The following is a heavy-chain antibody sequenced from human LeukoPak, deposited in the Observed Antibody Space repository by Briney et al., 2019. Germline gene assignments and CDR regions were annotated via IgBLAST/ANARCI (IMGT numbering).Heavy chain of an antibody. CDR2: VDYRGNT. CDR1: GGSISSYY. Sequence: SETLSLTCTISGGSISSYYWSWTRQPPGKGLEWIGYVDYRGNTNYNPSLKSRVTIPIDTSKSLFSLKLNSVTAADTAVYYCARVEVGAANRQWYGMDVWGQGTTVTVSS. V-gene: IGHV4-59*01. CDR3: ARVEVGAANRQWYGMDV. J-gene: IGHJ6*02. D-gene: IGHD2-15*01.